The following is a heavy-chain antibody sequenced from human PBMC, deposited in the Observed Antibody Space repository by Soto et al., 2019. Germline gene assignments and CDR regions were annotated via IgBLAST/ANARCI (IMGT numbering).Heavy chain of an antibody. D-gene: IGHD4-17*01. Sequence: GGSLRLSCAASGFTFSSYSMNWVRQAPGKGLEWVSSMSTSSYIYYADSVKGRFTISRDNAKNSLFLQMNSLRAEDTAVYYCATDRYGDYVFEYWGQGTLVTVSS. CDR1: GFTFSSYS. J-gene: IGHJ4*02. CDR3: ATDRYGDYVFEY. V-gene: IGHV3-21*01. CDR2: MSTSSYI.